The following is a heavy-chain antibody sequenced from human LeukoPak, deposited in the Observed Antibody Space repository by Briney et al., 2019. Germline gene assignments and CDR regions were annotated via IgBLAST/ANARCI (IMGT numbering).Heavy chain of an antibody. V-gene: IGHV3-23*01. CDR3: AKDHWTQDAFDI. CDR1: GFTLSSYA. Sequence: GGSLRLSCASSGFTLSSYAMSWVREAPGKGLEWVSAISGSGGSTYYADSVKGRFTISRDNSKNTLYLQMNSLRAEDTAVYYCAKDHWTQDAFDIWGQGTMVTVSS. J-gene: IGHJ3*02. CDR2: ISGSGGST. D-gene: IGHD1-1*01.